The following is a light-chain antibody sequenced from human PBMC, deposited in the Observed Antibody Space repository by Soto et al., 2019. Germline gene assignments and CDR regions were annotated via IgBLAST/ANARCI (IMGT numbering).Light chain of an antibody. V-gene: IGLV2-14*01. J-gene: IGLJ2*01. CDR1: ASDVGGYNY. CDR3: SSYTTIKTVV. CDR2: AVS. Sequence: QSALTQPASVSGSPGQSITISCTGTASDVGGYNYVSWYQQHPGKAPKLMIHAVSNRPSGISSRFSGSKSGNTASLTISGLQSEDEADYHCSSYTTIKTVVFGGGTKLTVL.